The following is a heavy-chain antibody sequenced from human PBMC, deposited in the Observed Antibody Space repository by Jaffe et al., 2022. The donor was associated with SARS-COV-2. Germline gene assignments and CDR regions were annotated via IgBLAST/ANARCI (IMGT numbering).Heavy chain of an antibody. D-gene: IGHD3-10*02. V-gene: IGHV3-7*03. CDR3: VRDVLGAPSH. CDR1: GFTFGTYW. Sequence: EVQLVESGGGLVQPGGSLRLSCAASGFTFGTYWMDWVRQVPGKGLEWVANIKKDGSNRNYVDSVKGRFTISRDNAKQSLYLQMNGLRAEDTAVYYCVRDVLGAPSHWGQGILVTVSS. J-gene: IGHJ4*02. CDR2: IKKDGSNR.